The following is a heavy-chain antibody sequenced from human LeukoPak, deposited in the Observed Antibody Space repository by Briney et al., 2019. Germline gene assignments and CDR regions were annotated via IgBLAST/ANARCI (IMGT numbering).Heavy chain of an antibody. J-gene: IGHJ4*02. CDR2: IWYDGSNK. CDR3: ARDRRTGLRYFDWLPDY. Sequence: GGSLRLSCAASGFTFSSYGMHWVRQAPGKGLEWVAVIWYDGSNKYYADSVKGRFTISRDNSENTLYLQMNSLRAEDTAVYYCARDRRTGLRYFDWLPDYWGQGTLVTVSS. V-gene: IGHV3-33*01. CDR1: GFTFSSYG. D-gene: IGHD3-9*01.